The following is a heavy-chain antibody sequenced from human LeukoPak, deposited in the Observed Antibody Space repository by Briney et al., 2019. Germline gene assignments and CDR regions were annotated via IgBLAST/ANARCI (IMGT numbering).Heavy chain of an antibody. CDR2: IYYTGST. D-gene: IGHD6-13*01. J-gene: IGHJ4*02. V-gene: IGHV4-59*01. Sequence: SETPSLTCTVTGGSIGSYYWSWIRQPPGKGLEWIGYIYYTGSTNYNPSLKSRVTISVDTSKNQFSLKLSSVTAADTAVYYCARQQLSQLYYFDNWGQGTLVTVSS. CDR1: GGSIGSYY. CDR3: ARQQLSQLYYFDN.